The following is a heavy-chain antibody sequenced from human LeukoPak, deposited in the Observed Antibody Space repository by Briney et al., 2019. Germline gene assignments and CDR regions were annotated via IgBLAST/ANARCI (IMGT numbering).Heavy chain of an antibody. CDR1: GFTFSSYA. J-gene: IGHJ6*03. CDR2: ISGSGGIT. V-gene: IGHV3-23*01. CDR3: AREGRYSSSWYSWGSAYYYYYYYMDV. Sequence: PSGGSLRLSCAASGFTFSSYAMSWVRQAPGKGLEWVSAISGSGGITSYADSVKGRFTISRDNAKNSLYLQMNSLRAEDTAVYYCAREGRYSSSWYSWGSAYYYYYYYMDVWGKGTTVTVSS. D-gene: IGHD6-13*01.